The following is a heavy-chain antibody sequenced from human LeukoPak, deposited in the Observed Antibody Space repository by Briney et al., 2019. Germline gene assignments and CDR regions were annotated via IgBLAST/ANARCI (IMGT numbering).Heavy chain of an antibody. J-gene: IGHJ5*02. CDR2: INHSGST. CDR1: GGSFSGYC. D-gene: IGHD2-2*01. CDR3: ARRLGYCSSTSCSRYNWFDP. Sequence: SETLSLTCAVYGGSFSGYCWSWIRQPPGKGLEWIGEINHSGSTNYNPSLKSRVTISVDTSKNQFSLKLSSVTAADTAVYYCARRLGYCSSTSCSRYNWFDPWGQGTLVTVSS. V-gene: IGHV4-34*01.